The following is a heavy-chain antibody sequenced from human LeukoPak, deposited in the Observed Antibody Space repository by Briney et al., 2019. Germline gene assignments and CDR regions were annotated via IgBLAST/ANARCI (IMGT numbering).Heavy chain of an antibody. D-gene: IGHD1-26*01. J-gene: IGHJ4*02. CDR1: GYTFITYG. CDR3: ARVAGVSYSYFDS. CDR2: ITPYNGDT. Sequence: GASVNVSCKASGYTFITYGITWVRQAPGQGLEWMGWITPYNGDTNYAQNLQDRVTMTTDTSTSTAYMELRSLRSDDTAVYFCARVAGVSYSYFDSWGQGTLVTVSS. V-gene: IGHV1-18*01.